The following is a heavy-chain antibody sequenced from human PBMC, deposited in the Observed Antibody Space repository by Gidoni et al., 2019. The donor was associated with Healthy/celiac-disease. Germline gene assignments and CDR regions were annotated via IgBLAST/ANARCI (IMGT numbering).Heavy chain of an antibody. CDR1: GYTFTRYG. CDR2: ISAYNGNT. D-gene: IGHD1-1*01. J-gene: IGHJ4*02. CDR3: ARADKRPSGRSSPNFDY. V-gene: IGHV1-18*01. Sequence: QVPLVHSGASVKKPGATVKVSCKASGYTFTRYGISWVRQAPGQGLEWMGWISAYNGNTNYAQKLQGRVTMTTDTSTSTAYMELRSLRSDDTAVYYCARADKRPSGRSSPNFDYWGQGTLVTVSS.